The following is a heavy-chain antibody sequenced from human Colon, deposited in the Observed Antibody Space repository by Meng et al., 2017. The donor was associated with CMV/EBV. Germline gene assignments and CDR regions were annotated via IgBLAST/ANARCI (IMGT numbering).Heavy chain of an antibody. CDR3: ARDIDSAEGY. CDR1: GGTFRSYA. V-gene: IGHV1-69*12. CDR2: IIPIFGTA. J-gene: IGHJ4*02. D-gene: IGHD1-26*01. Sequence: VHLLAAGAEVKTPGSSVKCSCKASGGTFRSYAISWVRQAPGQGLEWMGGIIPIFGTANYAQKFQGRVTITADESTSTAYMELSSLRSEDTAVYYCARDIDSAEGYWGQGTLVTVSS.